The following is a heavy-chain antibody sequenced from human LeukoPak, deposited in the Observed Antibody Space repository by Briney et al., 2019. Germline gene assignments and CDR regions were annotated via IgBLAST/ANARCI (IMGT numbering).Heavy chain of an antibody. CDR2: INHSGST. Sequence: SETLSLTCAVYGGSFSGYYWSWIRQPPGKGLEWIGEINHSGSTNYNPSLKSRVTISVDTSKNQFSLKLSSVIAADTAVYYCARGGITTSAFDIWGQGTMVTVSS. CDR1: GGSFSGYY. D-gene: IGHD3-22*01. V-gene: IGHV4-34*01. CDR3: ARGGITTSAFDI. J-gene: IGHJ3*02.